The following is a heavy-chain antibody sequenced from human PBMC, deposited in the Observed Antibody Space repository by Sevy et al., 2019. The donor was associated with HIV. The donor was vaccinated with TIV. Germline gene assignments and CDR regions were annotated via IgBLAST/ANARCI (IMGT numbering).Heavy chain of an antibody. Sequence: GGSLRLSCAASEFTFSSYAMHWVRQAPGKGLEWVAVISYDGSNKYYADSVKGRFTISRDNSKNTLYLQMNSLRAEDTAVYYCARDSSSWSPQAFYFDYWGQGTLVTVSS. CDR1: EFTFSSYA. CDR2: ISYDGSNK. V-gene: IGHV3-30*04. D-gene: IGHD6-13*01. CDR3: ARDSSSWSPQAFYFDY. J-gene: IGHJ4*02.